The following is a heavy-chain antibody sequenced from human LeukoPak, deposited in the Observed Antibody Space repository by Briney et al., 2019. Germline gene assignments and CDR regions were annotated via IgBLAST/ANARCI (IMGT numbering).Heavy chain of an antibody. J-gene: IGHJ4*02. D-gene: IGHD6-13*01. Sequence: SETLSLTCAVYGGSFSGYYWSWIRQPPGKGLEWIGEINHSGSTNYNPSLKSRVTMSVDTSKNQFSLKLSSVTAADTAVYYCARDRTAAGFFDYWGQGTLVTVSS. CDR3: ARDRTAAGFFDY. CDR1: GGSFSGYY. CDR2: INHSGST. V-gene: IGHV4-34*01.